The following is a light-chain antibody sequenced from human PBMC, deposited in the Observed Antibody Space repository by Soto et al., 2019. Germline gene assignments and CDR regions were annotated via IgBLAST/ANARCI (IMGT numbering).Light chain of an antibody. CDR2: GDN. Sequence: QSVLTQPPSVSGAPGQRVTIPCTGSSSNIGSFYDVHWYQQLPGTVPKLLIYGDNNRPSGVPDRFSASKSGTAASLAITGLRAEDEAEYYCQCYDNILNHVVFGGGTKLTVL. CDR1: SSNIGSFYD. V-gene: IGLV1-40*01. CDR3: QCYDNILNHVV. J-gene: IGLJ2*01.